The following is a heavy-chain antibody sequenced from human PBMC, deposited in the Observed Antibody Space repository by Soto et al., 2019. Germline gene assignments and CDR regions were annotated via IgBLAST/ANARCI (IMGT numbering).Heavy chain of an antibody. D-gene: IGHD2-15*01. V-gene: IGHV3-73*01. CDR1: GFTFSGSA. CDR3: TRQEGCSGGSCLHYYYYSGMDV. CDR2: IRSKANSYAT. J-gene: IGHJ6*02. Sequence: GSLRLSCAASGFTFSGSAMHWVRQASGKGLEWVGRIRSKANSYATAYAASVKGRFTISRDDSKNTAYLQMNSLKTEDTAVYYCTRQEGCSGGSCLHYYYYSGMDVCGQGTKVTVSS.